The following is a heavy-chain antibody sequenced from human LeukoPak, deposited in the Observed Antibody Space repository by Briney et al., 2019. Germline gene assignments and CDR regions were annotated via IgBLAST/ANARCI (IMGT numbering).Heavy chain of an antibody. CDR3: ARDQDYYDSSGYYHLDY. CDR2: ISSSGSTI. Sequence: PGGSLRLSCAASGFTFSSYWMSWVRQAPGKGLEWVSYISSSGSTIYYADSVKGRFTISRDNAKNSLYLQMNSLRAEDTAVYYCARDQDYYDSSGYYHLDYWGQGTLVTVSS. CDR1: GFTFSSYW. D-gene: IGHD3-22*01. J-gene: IGHJ4*02. V-gene: IGHV3-48*04.